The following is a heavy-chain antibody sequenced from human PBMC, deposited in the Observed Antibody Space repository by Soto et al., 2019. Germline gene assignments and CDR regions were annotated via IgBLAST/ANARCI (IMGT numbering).Heavy chain of an antibody. J-gene: IGHJ4*02. Sequence: EVQLLESGGGLVQPGGSLRLSCAASGFTFSTYAMSWVRQAPGKGLEWVSAISGSGGSTYYADSVKGRFTISRDNSKNTLYLQMNSLRAEDTAVYYCASPRWELLRGGYFDYWGQGTLVTVSS. D-gene: IGHD1-26*01. V-gene: IGHV3-23*01. CDR2: ISGSGGST. CDR3: ASPRWELLRGGYFDY. CDR1: GFTFSTYA.